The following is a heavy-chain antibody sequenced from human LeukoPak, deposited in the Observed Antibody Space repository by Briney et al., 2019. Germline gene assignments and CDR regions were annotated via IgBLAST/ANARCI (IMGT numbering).Heavy chain of an antibody. J-gene: IGHJ4*02. Sequence: GGSLRLSCAASGFTFSDYYMSWIRQAPGKGLEWVSYISSSGSTIYYADSVKGRITISRDNAKNSLYLQMNSLRAEDTAVYYCARVPDDSSGPITRGYFDYWGQGTLVTVSS. V-gene: IGHV3-11*01. CDR1: GFTFSDYY. D-gene: IGHD3-22*01. CDR3: ARVPDDSSGPITRGYFDY. CDR2: ISSSGSTI.